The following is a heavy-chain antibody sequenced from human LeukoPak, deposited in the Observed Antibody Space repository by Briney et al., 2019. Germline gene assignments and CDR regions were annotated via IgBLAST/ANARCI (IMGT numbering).Heavy chain of an antibody. D-gene: IGHD5-24*01. CDR1: GIIFSNYG. Sequence: GGSLRLSCEASGIIFSNYGMNWVRQAPGKRLEWVSGISPSGGTTYYADSVKGRFTISRDNSKNTLYLQMNSLRAEDTAVYYCAPGGNGYLANAFDIWGQGTMVTVSS. V-gene: IGHV3-23*01. CDR2: ISPSGGTT. CDR3: APGGNGYLANAFDI. J-gene: IGHJ3*02.